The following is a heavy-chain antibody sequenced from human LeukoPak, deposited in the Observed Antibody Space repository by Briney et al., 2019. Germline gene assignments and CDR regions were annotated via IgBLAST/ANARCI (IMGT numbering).Heavy chain of an antibody. CDR2: INWNGGST. Sequence: GGSLRLSCAASGFTFDDYGMSWVRQAPGKRLEWVSGINWNGGSTGYADSVKGRFTISRDKFKNTLYLQMNSLRAEDTAVYYCARDGCSTTSCYADWGQGTLVTVSS. CDR3: ARDGCSTTSCYAD. D-gene: IGHD2-2*01. CDR1: GFTFDDYG. J-gene: IGHJ4*02. V-gene: IGHV3-20*04.